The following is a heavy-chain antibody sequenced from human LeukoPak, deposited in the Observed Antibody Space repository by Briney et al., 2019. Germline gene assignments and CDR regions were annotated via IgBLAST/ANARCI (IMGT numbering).Heavy chain of an antibody. V-gene: IGHV4-34*01. CDR3: AKGHSSGSSYYFDY. CDR1: GGSFSGYY. Sequence: SETLSLTCAVYGGSFSGYYWSWIRQPPGKGLEWIGEINHSGSTNYNPSLKSRVTISVDTSKNQFSLKLSSVTAADTAVYYCAKGHSSGSSYYFDYWGQGTLVTVSS. J-gene: IGHJ4*02. CDR2: INHSGST. D-gene: IGHD1-26*01.